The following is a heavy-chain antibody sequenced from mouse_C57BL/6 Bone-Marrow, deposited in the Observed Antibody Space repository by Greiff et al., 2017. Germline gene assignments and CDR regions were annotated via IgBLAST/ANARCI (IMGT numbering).Heavy chain of an antibody. CDR1: GYSITSGYY. J-gene: IGHJ2*01. CDR3: ARRGDGYSVGY. D-gene: IGHD2-3*01. Sequence: EVKLQESGPGLVKPSQSLSLTCSVTGYSITSGYYWNWIRQFPGNKLEWMGYISYDGSNNYNPSLKNRISITRDTSKNQVFLKLNSVTTEDTATYYCARRGDGYSVGYWGQGTTLTVSS. V-gene: IGHV3-6*01. CDR2: ISYDGSN.